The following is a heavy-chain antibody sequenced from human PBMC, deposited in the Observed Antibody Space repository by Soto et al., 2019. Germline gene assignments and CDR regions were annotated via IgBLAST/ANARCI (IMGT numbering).Heavy chain of an antibody. CDR3: AIDSGGDIVVGPAAYGMDV. CDR1: GYTFTGYY. D-gene: IGHD2-2*01. J-gene: IGHJ6*02. V-gene: IGHV1-2*04. CDR2: INPNSGGT. Sequence: GASVKVSCKASGYTFTGYYMHWVRQAPGQGLEWMGWINPNSGGTSYAQKFQGWVTMTRDTSISTAYKKPGRLRWDDTAVYYCAIDSGGDIVVGPAAYGMDVGSQGSRVTVSS.